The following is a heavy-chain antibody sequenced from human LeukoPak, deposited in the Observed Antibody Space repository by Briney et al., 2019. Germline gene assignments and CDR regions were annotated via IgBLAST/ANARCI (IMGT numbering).Heavy chain of an antibody. D-gene: IGHD2-21*01. J-gene: IGHJ6*02. CDR2: INPSGGST. CDR3: ARDYSHNLYGTDV. CDR1: GYALTELS. Sequence: ASVKVSCKVSGYALTELSMHWVRQAPGQGLEWMGIINPSGGSTSYAQKFQGRVTMTRDTSTSTVYMELSSLRSEDTAVYYCARDYSHNLYGTDVWGQGTTVTVSS. V-gene: IGHV1-46*01.